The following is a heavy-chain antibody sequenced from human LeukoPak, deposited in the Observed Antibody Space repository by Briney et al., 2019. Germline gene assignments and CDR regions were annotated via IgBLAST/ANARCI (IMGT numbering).Heavy chain of an antibody. V-gene: IGHV1-2*02. J-gene: IGHJ4*02. D-gene: IGHD3-10*01. CDR2: VNPNNGGT. Sequence: AASVKVSCKASGFTFTGYYIHWVRQAPGQGLEWMGWVNPNNGGTNYAQMFQGRVTMTRDTSISTAYMELSSLRFDDTAVYYCTGSGTSPYYFDYWGQGTLVTVSS. CDR1: GFTFTGYY. CDR3: TGSGTSPYYFDY.